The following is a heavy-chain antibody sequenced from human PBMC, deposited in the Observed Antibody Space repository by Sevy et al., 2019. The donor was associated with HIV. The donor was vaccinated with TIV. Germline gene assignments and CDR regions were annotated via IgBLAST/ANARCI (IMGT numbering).Heavy chain of an antibody. D-gene: IGHD2-2*01. V-gene: IGHV3-13*01. CDR3: ARQYCSSTSCSCAFDY. Sequence: GGSLRLSCAASGFTFSSYDMHWVRQATGKGLEWVSAIGTAGDTYYPGSVKGRFTISRENAKNSLHLQMNSLRAGDTAVYYCARQYCSSTSCSCAFDYWGQGTLVTVSS. J-gene: IGHJ4*02. CDR1: GFTFSSYD. CDR2: IGTAGDT.